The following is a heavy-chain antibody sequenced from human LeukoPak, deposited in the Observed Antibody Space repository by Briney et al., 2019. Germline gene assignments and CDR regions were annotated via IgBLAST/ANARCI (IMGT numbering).Heavy chain of an antibody. CDR3: AKEQWSELYYFDY. D-gene: IGHD2-15*01. CDR2: TSGSGGST. CDR1: GFTLSSYV. Sequence: PGVSLRLSCAASGFTLSSYVMSWVRQAPGKGLEWVSATSGSGGSTYYADSVKGRFTISRDNSKNTLYLQVNSLRAEDTAVYYCAKEQWSELYYFDYWGQGTLVTVSS. J-gene: IGHJ4*02. V-gene: IGHV3-23*01.